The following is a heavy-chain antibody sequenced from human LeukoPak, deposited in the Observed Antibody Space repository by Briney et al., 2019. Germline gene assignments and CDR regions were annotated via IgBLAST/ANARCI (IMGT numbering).Heavy chain of an antibody. J-gene: IGHJ6*02. Sequence: SETLSLTCAVYGGSFSGYYWIWIRQPPGKGLEWIGEINHSGSTNYNPSLKSRVTISVDTSKNQFSLKLSSVTAADTAVYYCARGPFPNYYYGMDVWGQGTTVTVSS. CDR2: INHSGST. CDR1: GGSFSGYY. V-gene: IGHV4-34*01. D-gene: IGHD2/OR15-2a*01. CDR3: ARGPFPNYYYGMDV.